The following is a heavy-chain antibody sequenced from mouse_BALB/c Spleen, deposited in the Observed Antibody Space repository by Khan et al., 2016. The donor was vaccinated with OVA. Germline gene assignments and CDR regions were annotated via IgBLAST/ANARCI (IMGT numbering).Heavy chain of an antibody. CDR3: SSSGYGFGAY. Sequence: QVQLQQSGAELVRPGTSVKVSCKASGYAFTDYLIQWLKQRPGQGLEWIGVIDPGSGDTTYNEKFKGKATLTADKSSSTAYLQLTSLTSDDTAVYFCSSSGYGFGAYWGQGTLVTVSA. J-gene: IGHJ3*01. CDR1: GYAFTDYL. CDR2: IDPGSGDT. D-gene: IGHD3-2*02. V-gene: IGHV1-54*03.